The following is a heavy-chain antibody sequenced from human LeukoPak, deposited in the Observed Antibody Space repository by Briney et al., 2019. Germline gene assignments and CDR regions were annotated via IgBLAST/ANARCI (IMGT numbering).Heavy chain of an antibody. J-gene: IGHJ6*02. CDR2: INPNSGGT. CDR1: GYTFTGYY. CDR3: ARERALGYCSGGSCPYGMDV. Sequence: ASVKVSCKASGYTFTGYYMHWVRQAPGQGLEWMGWINPNSGGTNYAQEFQGRVTMTRDTSISTAYMELSRLRSDDTAVYYCARERALGYCSGGSCPYGMDVWGQGTTVTVSS. D-gene: IGHD2-15*01. V-gene: IGHV1-2*02.